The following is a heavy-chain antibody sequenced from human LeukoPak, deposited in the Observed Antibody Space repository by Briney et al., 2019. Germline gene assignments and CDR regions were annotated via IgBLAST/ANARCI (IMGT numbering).Heavy chain of an antibody. CDR1: GFTFDDYA. CDR2: ISWNSGSI. CDR3: AKDIPSGRHGGLDY. D-gene: IGHD4-17*01. J-gene: IGHJ4*02. Sequence: GGSLRLSCAASGFTFDDYAMPWVRQAPGKGLEWVSGISWNSGSIGYADSVKGRFTISRDNAKNSLYLQMNSLRAEDTALYYCAKDIPSGRHGGLDYWGQGTLVTVSS. V-gene: IGHV3-9*01.